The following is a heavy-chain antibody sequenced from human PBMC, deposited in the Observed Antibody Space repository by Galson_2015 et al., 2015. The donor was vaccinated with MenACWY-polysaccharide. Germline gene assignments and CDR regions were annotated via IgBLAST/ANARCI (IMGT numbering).Heavy chain of an antibody. CDR1: GFTFSNYH. V-gene: IGHV3-48*03. J-gene: IGHJ3*01. CDR3: ARDRGSYDALDF. D-gene: IGHD1-26*01. Sequence: SLRLSCAASGFTFSNYHMSWVRQAPGKGLECISYTSTSGVTIYYADSVRGRFTISRDNAKNLVYLQMNSLRAEDTAVYICARDRGSYDALDFWGPGTMVTVSS. CDR2: TSTSGVTI.